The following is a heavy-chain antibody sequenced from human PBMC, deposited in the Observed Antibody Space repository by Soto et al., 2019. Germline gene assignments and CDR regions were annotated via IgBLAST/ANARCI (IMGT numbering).Heavy chain of an antibody. CDR1: GFTFSGYS. J-gene: IGHJ4*02. Sequence: VGSLRLSCAASGFTFSGYSMNWVRQAPGKGLEWVSSISSSSYIYYADSVKGRFTISRDNAKNSLYLQMNSLRAEDTAVYYCARDPPDWSLGYCSSTSCHLDYWGQGTLVTVS. V-gene: IGHV3-21*01. D-gene: IGHD2-2*01. CDR2: ISSSSYI. CDR3: ARDPPDWSLGYCSSTSCHLDY.